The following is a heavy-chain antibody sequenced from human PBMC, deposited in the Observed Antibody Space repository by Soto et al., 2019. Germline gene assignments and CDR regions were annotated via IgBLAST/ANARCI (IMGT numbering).Heavy chain of an antibody. V-gene: IGHV3-23*01. Sequence: EVQLLESGGGLVQPGGSLRLSCAASGFTFSSYAMSWLRQAPGKGLEWVSAISGSGGSTYYADSVKGRFTISRDNSKNTLYLQMNSLRAEDTAVYYCAKDGGYSYGYSPRYYYGMDVWGQGTTVTVSS. CDR2: ISGSGGST. CDR1: GFTFSSYA. CDR3: AKDGGYSYGYSPRYYYGMDV. D-gene: IGHD5-18*01. J-gene: IGHJ6*02.